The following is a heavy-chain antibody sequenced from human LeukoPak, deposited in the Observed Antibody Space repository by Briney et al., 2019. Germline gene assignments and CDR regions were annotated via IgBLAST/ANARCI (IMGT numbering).Heavy chain of an antibody. D-gene: IGHD5-24*01. CDR2: ISYDGSNE. V-gene: IGHV3-30*03. CDR1: GSIFTTYG. CDR3: ARDPQRWQQLPHYWYFDL. J-gene: IGHJ2*01. Sequence: PGGSLRLSCATSGSIFTTYGIHWVRQAPGKGLEWVAVISYDGSNEFYADSVKGRFTMSRDNSKNTLYLQMNSLSSDDTAVYYCARDPQRWQQLPHYWYFDLCGRGTLVIVSS.